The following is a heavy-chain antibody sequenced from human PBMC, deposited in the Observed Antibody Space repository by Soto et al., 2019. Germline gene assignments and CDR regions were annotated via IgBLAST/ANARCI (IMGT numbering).Heavy chain of an antibody. CDR3: ARHVIGDSTWSSGY. V-gene: IGHV5-10-1*01. J-gene: IGHJ4*02. CDR2: IDPSDSYT. CDR1: GYSFTNYW. D-gene: IGHD6-13*01. Sequence: GESLKISCKGSGYSFTNYWISWVLQIPWKGLEWMGRIDPSDSYTSYSPSLQGHVTISRDKSISTAYLQWSSLKAPDTAMYYRARHVIGDSTWSSGYWGQGTLVTVSS.